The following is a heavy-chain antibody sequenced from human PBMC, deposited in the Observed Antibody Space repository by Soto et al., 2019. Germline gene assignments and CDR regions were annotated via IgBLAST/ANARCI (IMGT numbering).Heavy chain of an antibody. D-gene: IGHD2-2*01. Sequence: QVQLVQSGAEVKKPGSSVKVSCKASGGTFSSYTNNWVRQAPGQGLEWMGRIIPILGIANYAQKFQGRVTITADKSTSTAYMELSSLRSEDTAVYYCARDCSSTSCYAYPWGQGTLVTVSS. CDR2: IIPILGIA. V-gene: IGHV1-69*08. CDR1: GGTFSSYT. J-gene: IGHJ5*02. CDR3: ARDCSSTSCYAYP.